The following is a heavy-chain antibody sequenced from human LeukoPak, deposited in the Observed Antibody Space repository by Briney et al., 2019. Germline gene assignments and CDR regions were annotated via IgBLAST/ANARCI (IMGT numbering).Heavy chain of an antibody. V-gene: IGHV1-8*01. CDR1: GYTFTSYD. J-gene: IGHJ1*01. CDR3: ARGLRDSSGREYFQH. CDR2: MNPNSGNT. D-gene: IGHD6-19*01. Sequence: ASVKVSCKASGYTFTSYDISWVRQATGQGLGWMGWMNPNSGNTGYAQTFQGRVTMTRNTSISTAYMELSSLRSEDTAVYYCARGLRDSSGREYFQHWGQGTLVTVSS.